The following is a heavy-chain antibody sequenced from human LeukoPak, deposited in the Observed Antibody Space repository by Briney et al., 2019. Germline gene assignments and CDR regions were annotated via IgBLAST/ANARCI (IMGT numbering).Heavy chain of an antibody. V-gene: IGHV3-15*01. CDR2: IKSISYGGTI. Sequence: GGSLRLSCATSGFNFNDAWMNWVRQAPGKGLEWLGRIKSISYGGTIDYAASVKGRFTISRDDSKNTLYLQMDSLETEDTAIYYCTRTWPGNTCFNFWGQGTLVTVSS. CDR1: GFNFNDAW. D-gene: IGHD1-7*01. J-gene: IGHJ4*02. CDR3: TRTWPGNTCFNF.